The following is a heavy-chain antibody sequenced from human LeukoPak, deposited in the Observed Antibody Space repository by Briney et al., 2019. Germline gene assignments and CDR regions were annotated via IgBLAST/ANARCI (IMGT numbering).Heavy chain of an antibody. CDR2: INPNSGGT. V-gene: IGHV1-2*02. CDR1: GYTFTGYY. Sequence: ASVKVSCKASGYTFTGYYMHWVRQAPGQGLEWMGWINPNSGGTNYAQKFQGRVTMTRDTSISTAYMELSRLRSDDTAVYYCARDRWPIAAAGLHYFDYWGQGTLVTVSS. D-gene: IGHD6-13*01. J-gene: IGHJ4*02. CDR3: ARDRWPIAAAGLHYFDY.